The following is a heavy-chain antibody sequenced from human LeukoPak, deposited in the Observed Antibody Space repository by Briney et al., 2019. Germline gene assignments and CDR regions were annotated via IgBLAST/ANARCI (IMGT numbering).Heavy chain of an antibody. V-gene: IGHV3-11*04. D-gene: IGHD2-21*01. CDR1: GFTFSDYY. Sequence: GGSLRLSXAASGFTFSDYYMSWIRQAPGKGLEWVSYISSSGRTIYYADSVKGRFTNYRENAKNSLYLQMNSLRAEDTAVYYCARVEVVIATDLDVWGKGTTVTVSS. J-gene: IGHJ6*04. CDR2: ISSSGRTI. CDR3: ARVEVVIATDLDV.